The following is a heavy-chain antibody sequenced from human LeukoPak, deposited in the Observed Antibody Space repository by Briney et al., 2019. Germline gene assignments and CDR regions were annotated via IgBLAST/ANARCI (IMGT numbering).Heavy chain of an antibody. CDR3: ARRDPDDAFDI. V-gene: IGHV3-33*01. Sequence: PGGSLRLSCAASGFTFSSYGMHWVRQAPGKGLEWVAVIWYDGGNKYYADSVKGRFTISRDNSKNTLYLQMNSLRAEDTAVYYCARRDPDDAFDIWGQGTMVTVSS. CDR1: GFTFSSYG. CDR2: IWYDGGNK. J-gene: IGHJ3*02.